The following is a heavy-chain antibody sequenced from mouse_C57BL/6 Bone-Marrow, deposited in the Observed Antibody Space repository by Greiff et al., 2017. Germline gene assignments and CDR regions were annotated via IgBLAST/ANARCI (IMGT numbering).Heavy chain of an antibody. J-gene: IGHJ3*01. Sequence: EVMLVESGGGLVKPGGSLKLSCAASGFTFSSYAMSWVRQTPEKRLEWVATISDGGSYTYYPDNVKGRFTISRDNAKNNLYLQRSHLKSEDTAMYYCAGFAYWGQGTLVTVSA. CDR1: GFTFSSYA. V-gene: IGHV5-4*03. CDR2: ISDGGSYT. CDR3: AGFAY.